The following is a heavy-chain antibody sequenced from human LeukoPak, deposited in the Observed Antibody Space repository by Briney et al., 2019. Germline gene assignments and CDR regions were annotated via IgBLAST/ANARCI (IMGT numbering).Heavy chain of an antibody. CDR2: IYTSGST. J-gene: IGHJ5*02. CDR1: GGSISSGSYY. CDR3: ARGALGRIQLWPYNWFDP. D-gene: IGHD5-18*01. V-gene: IGHV4-61*02. Sequence: PSETLSLTCTVSGGSISSGSYYWSWIRQPAGKGLEWIGRIYTSGSTNYNPSLKSRVTISVDTSKNQFSLKLSSVTAADTAVYYCARGALGRIQLWPYNWFDPWGQGTLVTVSS.